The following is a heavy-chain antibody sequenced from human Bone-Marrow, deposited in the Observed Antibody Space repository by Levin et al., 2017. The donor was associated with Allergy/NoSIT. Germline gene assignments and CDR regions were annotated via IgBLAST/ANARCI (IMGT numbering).Heavy chain of an antibody. D-gene: IGHD3-22*01. CDR1: TFSGYA. CDR2: INSNGGST. Sequence: TFSGYAMSWVRPAPGKGLEWVSGINSNGGSTIYADFVKGRFTISRDNSKNTLYLQMNSLRAEDTAMYYCAKGRTMTEKWGQGTLVTVSS. V-gene: IGHV3-23*01. CDR3: AKGRTMTEK. J-gene: IGHJ4*02.